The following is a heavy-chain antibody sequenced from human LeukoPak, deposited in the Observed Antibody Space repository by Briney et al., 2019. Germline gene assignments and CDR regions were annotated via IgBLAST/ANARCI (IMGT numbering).Heavy chain of an antibody. J-gene: IGHJ4*02. Sequence: SETLSLTCTVSGGSISSFSWSWIRQPAGKGLEWIGRMYSSGSSNYNPSLKSRVSMSVDTSKNQFSLKLSSVTAADTAVYYCARWSSGSYYYVDYWGQGTLVTVSS. CDR3: ARWSSGSYYYVDY. D-gene: IGHD3-22*01. CDR1: GGSISSFS. V-gene: IGHV4-4*07. CDR2: MYSSGSS.